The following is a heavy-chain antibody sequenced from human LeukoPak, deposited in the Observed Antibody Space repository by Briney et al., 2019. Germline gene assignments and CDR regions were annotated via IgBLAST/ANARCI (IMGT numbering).Heavy chain of an antibody. V-gene: IGHV4-34*01. CDR1: GGSFIGYY. CDR2: INRSGST. D-gene: IGHD3-10*01. CDR3: ARTWVWPFIGGSGSYYFQNWFDP. J-gene: IGHJ5*02. Sequence: SETLSLTCAVYGGSFIGYYWSWIRQPPGKGLEWIGEINRSGSTNYNPSLKSRVTISVDTSKNQFPLKLSSVTAADTAVYYCARTWVWPFIGGSGSYYFQNWFDPWGQGTLVTVSS.